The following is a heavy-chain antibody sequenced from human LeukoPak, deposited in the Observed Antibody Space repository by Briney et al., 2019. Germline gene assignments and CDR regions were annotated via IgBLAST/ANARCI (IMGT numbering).Heavy chain of an antibody. CDR2: TSAYNGKT. D-gene: IGHD6-13*01. V-gene: IGHV1-18*01. Sequence: ASVKLSCKASGYTFTSSGISWARHAPGQGLEWKGWTSAYNGKTNYAQKHQGRVTMTTDTSTSTAYMELRSLRSDDTAVYDCARDFWDLAASSIGHYYYYYMDVWGKGTTVTVSS. J-gene: IGHJ6*03. CDR1: GYTFTSSG. CDR3: ARDFWDLAASSIGHYYYYYMDV.